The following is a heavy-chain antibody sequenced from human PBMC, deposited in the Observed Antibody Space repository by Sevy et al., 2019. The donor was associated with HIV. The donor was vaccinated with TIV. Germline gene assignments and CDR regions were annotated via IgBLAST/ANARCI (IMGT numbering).Heavy chain of an antibody. CDR3: ARADYGGNSHDAFDI. V-gene: IGHV4-59*01. J-gene: IGHJ3*02. CDR1: GGSISSYY. Sequence: SEILSLTCTVSGGSISSYYWSWIRQPPGKGLEWIGYIYYSGSTNYNPSLKSRVTISVDTSKNQFSLKLGSVTAADTAVYYCARADYGGNSHDAFDIWGQGTMVTVSS. CDR2: IYYSGST. D-gene: IGHD4-17*01.